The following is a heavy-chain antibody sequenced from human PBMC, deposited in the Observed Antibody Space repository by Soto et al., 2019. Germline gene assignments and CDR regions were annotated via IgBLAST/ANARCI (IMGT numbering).Heavy chain of an antibody. CDR1: GYTFSNYG. CDR2: ISPYNGNT. V-gene: IGHV1-18*01. D-gene: IGHD6-25*01. Sequence: ASVKVSCKASGYTFSNYGINWVRQAPGQGLEWMGWISPYNGNTNYAQKLQGRVTLTADTSASTAYMELRSLRSDDTAVYYCARDRDYSSDEYGDNWFDPWGQGTLVTVSS. CDR3: ARDRDYSSDEYGDNWFDP. J-gene: IGHJ5*02.